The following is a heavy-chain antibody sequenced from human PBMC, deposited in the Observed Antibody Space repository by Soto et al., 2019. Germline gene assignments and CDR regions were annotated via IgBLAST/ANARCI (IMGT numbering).Heavy chain of an antibody. Sequence: EVQLLESGGGLVQPGGSLRLSCAASGFTFSMYVMNWVRQAPGKGLEWVSGVSATGAATYYADSVKGRFTISRDNSKNTLYLQINSLRVEDTALYYCAKDYGGNPNRDAFAIWGKGTMVTVS. CDR3: AKDYGGNPNRDAFAI. J-gene: IGHJ3*02. D-gene: IGHD4-17*01. CDR1: GFTFSMYV. CDR2: VSATGAAT. V-gene: IGHV3-23*01.